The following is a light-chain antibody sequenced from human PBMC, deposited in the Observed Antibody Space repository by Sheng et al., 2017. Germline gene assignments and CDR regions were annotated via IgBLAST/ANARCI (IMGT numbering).Light chain of an antibody. CDR2: VKT. CDR1: SLRSYL. Sequence: SSELTQDPAVSVALGQTVRITCQGDSLRSYLCKLYQQKPGRPPYLSSTVKTTGPQGSQTDSSGSRSGNTASLTITGAQAEDEADYYCNSRDSSDDHVVFGGGTKLTVL. J-gene: IGLJ2*01. V-gene: IGLV3-19*01. CDR3: NSRDSSDDHVV.